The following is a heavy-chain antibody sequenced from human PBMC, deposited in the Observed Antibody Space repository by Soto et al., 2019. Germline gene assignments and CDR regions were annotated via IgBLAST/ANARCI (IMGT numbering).Heavy chain of an antibody. Sequence: QLQLQESGPGLVKPSETLSLTCTVSGGSISSSSYYWGWIRQPPGKGLEWIGSIYYSGSTYYNPSLKSRVTISVDTSKNQFSLKLSSVTAADTAVYYCARHFGFWSGYYWFDPWGQGTLVTVSS. CDR3: ARHFGFWSGYYWFDP. J-gene: IGHJ5*02. V-gene: IGHV4-39*01. CDR1: GGSISSSSYY. CDR2: IYYSGST. D-gene: IGHD3-3*01.